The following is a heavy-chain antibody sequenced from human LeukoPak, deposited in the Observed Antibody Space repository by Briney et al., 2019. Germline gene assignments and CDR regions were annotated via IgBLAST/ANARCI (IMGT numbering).Heavy chain of an antibody. Sequence: ASVKVSCKASGYTFTSYDINWVRQATGQGLEWMGWINPNSGGTNYAQKFQGRVTMTRDTSISTAYMELSRLRSDDTAVYYCARSLYCSSTSCYTFDYWGQGTLVTVSS. CDR3: ARSLYCSSTSCYTFDY. J-gene: IGHJ4*02. CDR1: GYTFTSYD. D-gene: IGHD2-2*02. CDR2: INPNSGGT. V-gene: IGHV1-2*02.